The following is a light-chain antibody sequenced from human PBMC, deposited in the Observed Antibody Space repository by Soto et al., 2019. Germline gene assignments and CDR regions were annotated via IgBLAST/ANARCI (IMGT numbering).Light chain of an antibody. CDR2: EVS. CDR3: SSFAGNNNLV. CDR1: SSDVGGYNY. J-gene: IGLJ2*01. V-gene: IGLV2-8*01. Sequence: QSALTQPPSASGSPGQSVTISCTGTSSDVGGYNYGSWYQQHPGKAPKLMISEVSKRPSGVPDRFSGSKSGNTASLTVSGLQAEDEADYYCSSFAGNNNLVFGGGTKVTVL.